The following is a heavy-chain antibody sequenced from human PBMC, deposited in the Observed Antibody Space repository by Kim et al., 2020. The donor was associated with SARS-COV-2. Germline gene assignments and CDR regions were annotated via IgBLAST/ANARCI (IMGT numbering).Heavy chain of an antibody. CDR3: ARNGPFGWQLVYNWFDP. J-gene: IGHJ5*02. CDR2: IYYSGST. Sequence: SETLSLTCTVSGGSISSSSYYWGWIRQPPGKGLEWIGSIYYSGSTYYNPSLKSRVTISVDTSKNQFSLKLSSVTAADTAVYYCARNGPFGWQLVYNWFDPWGQGTLVTVSS. V-gene: IGHV4-39*01. D-gene: IGHD6-6*01. CDR1: GGSISSSSYY.